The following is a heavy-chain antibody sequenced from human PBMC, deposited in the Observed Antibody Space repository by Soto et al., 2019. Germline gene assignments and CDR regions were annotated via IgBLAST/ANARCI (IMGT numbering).Heavy chain of an antibody. CDR1: GGTFSSSA. D-gene: IGHD3-10*01. J-gene: IGHJ6*02. CDR3: AEAIDRGALPSYGMDV. Sequence: SGKVSCKASGGTFSSSAVQWVRQARGQRLEWIGWIVVSSGNTNYAQKFQERVTITRDMSTSTAYMELSSLRSEDTAVYYCAEAIDRGALPSYGMDVWGQGTTVTVSS. V-gene: IGHV1-58*01. CDR2: IVVSSGNT.